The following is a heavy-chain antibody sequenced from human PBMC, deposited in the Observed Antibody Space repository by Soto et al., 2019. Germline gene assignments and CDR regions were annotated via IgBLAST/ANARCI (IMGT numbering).Heavy chain of an antibody. D-gene: IGHD2-2*01. Sequence: SVKVSCKASGGTFSSYAISWVRQAPGQGLEWMGGIIPIFGTANYAQKFQGRVTITADESTSTAYMELSSLRSEDTAVYYCARVDVVVPAATPGYFYYYGMDVWGQGTTVTVSS. J-gene: IGHJ6*02. V-gene: IGHV1-69*13. CDR2: IIPIFGTA. CDR3: ARVDVVVPAATPGYFYYYGMDV. CDR1: GGTFSSYA.